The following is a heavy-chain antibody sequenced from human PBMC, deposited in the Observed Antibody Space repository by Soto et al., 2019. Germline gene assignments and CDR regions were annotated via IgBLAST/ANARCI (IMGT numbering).Heavy chain of an antibody. CDR2: ISWDGGST. V-gene: IGHV3-43*01. D-gene: IGHD3-10*01. J-gene: IGHJ4*02. CDR3: AKDNDRFGAYYFDY. Sequence: GESLKISCAASGFTFDDYTMHWVRQAPGKGLEWVSLISWDGGSTYYADSVKGRFTISRDNSKNSLYLQMNSLRTEDTALYYCAKDNDRFGAYYFDYWGQGTLVTVSS. CDR1: GFTFDDYT.